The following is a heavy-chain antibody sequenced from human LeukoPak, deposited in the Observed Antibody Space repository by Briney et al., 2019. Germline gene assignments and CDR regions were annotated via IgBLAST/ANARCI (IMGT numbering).Heavy chain of an antibody. D-gene: IGHD3-9*01. CDR2: IYYTGIT. CDR1: GGPISSGASY. V-gene: IGHV4-31*03. Sequence: PSETLSLTCTVSGGPISSGASYWSWIRQHPGKGLEWIGCIYYTGITYYNPSLKSRVTIFVGTSKNQFSLKLSSVTAADTAVYYCARAVGYDFLAGYYRGWYFDLWGRGTLVTVSS. J-gene: IGHJ2*01. CDR3: ARAVGYDFLAGYYRGWYFDL.